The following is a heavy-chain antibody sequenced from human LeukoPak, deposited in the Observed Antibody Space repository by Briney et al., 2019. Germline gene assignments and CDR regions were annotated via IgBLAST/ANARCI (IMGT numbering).Heavy chain of an antibody. V-gene: IGHV3-30*18. J-gene: IGHJ4*02. CDR3: AKPSSSSWYYFDY. CDR1: GFTFSSYG. D-gene: IGHD6-13*01. CDR2: ISYDGSNK. Sequence: GGSLRLSCAASGFTFSSYGMHWVRQAPGKGLEWVAVISYDGSNKYYADSVKGRFTISRDNSKNTLYLQMNSLRAEDTAVYYCAKPSSSSWYYFDYWGQGTLVTVSS.